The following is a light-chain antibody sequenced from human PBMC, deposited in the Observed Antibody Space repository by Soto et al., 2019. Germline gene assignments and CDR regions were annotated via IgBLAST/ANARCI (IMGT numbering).Light chain of an antibody. V-gene: IGKV3-15*01. J-gene: IGKJ1*01. CDR2: GAS. Sequence: EIVMRESPATLSLAPGEGASLSCRASQSVSSSYLAWYQQKPGQAPRLLIYGASTRATGIPARFSGSGSGTEFTLTISSLQSEDFAVYYCQQYNNWPRTFGQGTKV. CDR3: QQYNNWPRT. CDR1: QSVSSSY.